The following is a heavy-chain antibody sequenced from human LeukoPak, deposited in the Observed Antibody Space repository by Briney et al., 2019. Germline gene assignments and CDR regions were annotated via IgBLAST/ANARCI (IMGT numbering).Heavy chain of an antibody. CDR1: GLTVSSTY. D-gene: IGHD5-24*01. Sequence: GWSLKLSCAASGLTVSSTYMSWVRQAPGKGLEWVSVFYSGGATYYADSVRGRFTISRDNSKNSLYLQMDSLRAEDTAVYYCAACGDGYNYFDYWGQGILVTVSS. V-gene: IGHV3-66*01. CDR2: FYSGGAT. CDR3: AACGDGYNYFDY. J-gene: IGHJ4*02.